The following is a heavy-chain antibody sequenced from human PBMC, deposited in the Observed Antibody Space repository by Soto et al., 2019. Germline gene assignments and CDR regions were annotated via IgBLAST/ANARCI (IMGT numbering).Heavy chain of an antibody. CDR2: IWYDGINK. CDR1: GFTFSSYG. V-gene: IGHV3-33*01. Sequence: GGSLRLSCAASGFTFSSYGMHWVRQAPGKGLEWVAVIWYDGINKYYADSVKGRFTISRDNSENTVYLQMDSLRAEDTAVYYCERDGRTLVPFVWGQGTLVTVSS. D-gene: IGHD1-26*01. CDR3: ERDGRTLVPFV. J-gene: IGHJ4*02.